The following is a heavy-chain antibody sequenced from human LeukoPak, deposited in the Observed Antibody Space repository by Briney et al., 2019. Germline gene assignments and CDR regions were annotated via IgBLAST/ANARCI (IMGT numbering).Heavy chain of an antibody. CDR2: IYCTGNT. CDR3: ARDTVLNYFDY. V-gene: IGHV4-39*02. J-gene: IGHJ4*02. CDR1: GGSISSSSYY. Sequence: PSETLSLTCTVSGGSISSSSYYWGWIRQPPGKGLEWIGNIYCTGNTYYNPSLKSRVTISIDTSKNQFSLELSSVTAADTAVYYCARDTVLNYFDYWGQGTLVTVSS. D-gene: IGHD4-17*01.